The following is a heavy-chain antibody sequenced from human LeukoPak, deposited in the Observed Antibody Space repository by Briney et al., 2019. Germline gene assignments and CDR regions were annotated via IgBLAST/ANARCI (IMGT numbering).Heavy chain of an antibody. CDR3: VKNIRQVGNYYYYMDV. V-gene: IGHV3-23*01. Sequence: PGGSLRLSCAASGFSFSNYAMTWVRQTPGKGLEWVSTISGSGGNTFSADSVKGRFTISRDNSKNTLFLQMNSLRAEDTAVYYCVKNIRQVGNYYYYMDVWGKGTTVTVSS. CDR2: ISGSGGNT. J-gene: IGHJ6*03. CDR1: GFSFSNYA. D-gene: IGHD2/OR15-2a*01.